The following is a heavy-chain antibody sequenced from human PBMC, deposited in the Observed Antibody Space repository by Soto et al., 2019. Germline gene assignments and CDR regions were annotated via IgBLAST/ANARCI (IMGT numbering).Heavy chain of an antibody. CDR2: MYYSGST. V-gene: IGHV4-39*01. J-gene: IGHJ5*02. Sequence: SETLSLTCNVSGGSISRSSYYWGWIRQPPGKGLEWIGSMYYSGSTYYNPSLKSRVTISIDTPKNQLSLKLTSVTAADTAVYYCSRRAPEGFGPWGQGTLVTVSS. CDR3: SRRAPEGFGP. CDR1: GGSISRSSYY.